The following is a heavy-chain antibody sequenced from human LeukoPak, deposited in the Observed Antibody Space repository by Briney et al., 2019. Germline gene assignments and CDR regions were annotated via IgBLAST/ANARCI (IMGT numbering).Heavy chain of an antibody. D-gene: IGHD5-18*01. CDR2: ISYDGSNK. V-gene: IGHV3-30*03. CDR1: GFTFRSYA. CDR3: ARDGYGLDTPMVSTVFDC. Sequence: GRSLRLSCAAPGFTFRSYAMHWVRQGPGKGLEWVAVISYDGSNKYYADSVKGRFTISRDNSKNTLYLQMNSLRTEDTAVYYCARDGYGLDTPMVSTVFDCWGQGTLVTVSS. J-gene: IGHJ4*02.